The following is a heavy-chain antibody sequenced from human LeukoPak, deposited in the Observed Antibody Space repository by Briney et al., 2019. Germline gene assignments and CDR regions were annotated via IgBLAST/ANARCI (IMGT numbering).Heavy chain of an antibody. V-gene: IGHV3-7*01. D-gene: IGHD6-13*01. CDR1: GFTFSSYW. J-gene: IGHJ4*02. CDR3: ASGIAAAGKGVIDY. CDR2: IKQDGSEK. Sequence: GGSLRLSCAASGFTFSSYWMSWVRRAPGKGLEWVANIKQDGSEKYYVDSVKGRFTISRDNAKNSLYLQMNSLRAEDTAVYYCASGIAAAGKGVIDYWGQGTLVTVSS.